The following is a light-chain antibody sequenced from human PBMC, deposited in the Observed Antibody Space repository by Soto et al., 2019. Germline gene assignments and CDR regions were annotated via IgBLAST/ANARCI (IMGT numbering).Light chain of an antibody. CDR1: QGIGNY. Sequence: DIQMTQAPSAMSASVGDRVTITCRASQGIGNYLAWFQQKPGEVPKRLIYGASSLQSGVPSRFSGSGSGTEFTFTISSLQPEDFATYYCLHHLRYPLTVGGGTKVDIK. V-gene: IGKV1-17*03. CDR3: LHHLRYPLT. CDR2: GAS. J-gene: IGKJ4*01.